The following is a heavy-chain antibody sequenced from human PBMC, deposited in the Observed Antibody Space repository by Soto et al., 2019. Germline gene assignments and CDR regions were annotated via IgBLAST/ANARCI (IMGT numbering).Heavy chain of an antibody. CDR1: GYTFTSYD. CDR3: ARNEMATRWDY. Sequence: ASVKVSCKASGYTFTSYDINWVRQAPGQGLEWMGWISAYNGNTNYAQKLQGRVTMTTDTSTSTAYMELRSLRSDDTAVYYCARNEMATRWDYWGQGTLVTVSS. V-gene: IGHV1-18*01. D-gene: IGHD5-12*01. CDR2: ISAYNGNT. J-gene: IGHJ4*02.